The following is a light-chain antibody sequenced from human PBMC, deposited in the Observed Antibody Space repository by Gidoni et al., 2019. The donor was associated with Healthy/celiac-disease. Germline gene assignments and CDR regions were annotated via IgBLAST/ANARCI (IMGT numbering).Light chain of an antibody. CDR3: QKYNSAPYS. J-gene: IGKJ2*03. Sequence: DIQMTHSPPSLSASVGDRVTITCRASQGISNYLAWYQQKPGKVPKLLIYAASTLQSGVPSRFSGSGSGTDFTLTISSLQPEDVATYYCQKYNSAPYSFXQXTKLEIK. CDR2: AAS. V-gene: IGKV1-27*01. CDR1: QGISNY.